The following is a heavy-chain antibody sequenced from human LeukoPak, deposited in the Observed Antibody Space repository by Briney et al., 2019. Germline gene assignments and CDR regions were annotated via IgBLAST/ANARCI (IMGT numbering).Heavy chain of an antibody. V-gene: IGHV1-24*01. CDR3: APSWGSSGWYSWFDP. Sequence: ASVKVSCKVFGYTLTELSMHWVRQAPGEGLEWMGGFDPEDGETIYAQKFQGRVTMTEDTSTDTAYMEVSSLRSEDTAVYYCAPSWGSSGWYSWFDPWGQGTLVTVSS. CDR1: GYTLTELS. J-gene: IGHJ5*02. CDR2: FDPEDGET. D-gene: IGHD6-19*01.